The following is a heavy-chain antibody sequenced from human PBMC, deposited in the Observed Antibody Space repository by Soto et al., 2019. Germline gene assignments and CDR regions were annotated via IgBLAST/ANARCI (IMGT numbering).Heavy chain of an antibody. CDR2: VSYSGYT. V-gene: IGHV4-39*01. J-gene: IGHJ4*02. CDR3: ARYYDTFDS. D-gene: IGHD3-22*01. Sequence: QLQPQESGPGLVKPSETLSLTCTVSGDSFSSSGHYWGWIRQPPGKGLEWIGSVSYSGYTYDNPSLKSRVTISVDTSKNQFSLNLASVTAADTAVYYCARYYDTFDSWGQGTLVTVSS. CDR1: GDSFSSSGHY.